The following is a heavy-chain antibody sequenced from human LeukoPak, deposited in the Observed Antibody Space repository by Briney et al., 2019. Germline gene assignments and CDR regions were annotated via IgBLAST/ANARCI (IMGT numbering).Heavy chain of an antibody. CDR2: INPNSGGT. J-gene: IGHJ4*02. V-gene: IGHV1-2*04. Sequence: GASVKVSCKASGYTFTSYYMHWVRLAPGQGLEWMGWINPNSGGTNYAQKFQGWVTMTRDTSISTAYMELSRLRSDDTAVYYCARENGSGSYEFDYWGQATLVTVSS. CDR1: GYTFTSYY. D-gene: IGHD3-10*01. CDR3: ARENGSGSYEFDY.